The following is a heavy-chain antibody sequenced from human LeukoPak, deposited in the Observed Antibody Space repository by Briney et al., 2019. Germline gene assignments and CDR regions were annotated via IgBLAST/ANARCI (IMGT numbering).Heavy chain of an antibody. Sequence: GSLRLSCAASGFTFSSYAMSWVRQAPGKGLEWVSAISGSGGSTYYADSVKGRFTISRDNSKNTLYLQMNSLRAEDTAVYYCAIPPGGSYYGDQAYYYYGMDVWGQGTTVTVSS. V-gene: IGHV3-23*01. CDR1: GFTFSSYA. CDR2: ISGSGGST. D-gene: IGHD4-17*01. CDR3: AIPPGGSYYGDQAYYYYGMDV. J-gene: IGHJ6*02.